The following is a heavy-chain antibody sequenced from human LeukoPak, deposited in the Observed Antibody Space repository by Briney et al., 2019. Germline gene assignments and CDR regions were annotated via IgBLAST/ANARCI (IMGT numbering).Heavy chain of an antibody. Sequence: PSETLSLTCTVSGGSISSYYWSWVRQPPGKGLEWIGHIYYSGSTNYNPSLKSRVTISVDTSKNQFSLKLSSVPAADTAVYYCARVPPYYYGSGSYNPAYYYYYYMDVWGKGTTVTVSS. J-gene: IGHJ6*03. CDR3: ARVPPYYYGSGSYNPAYYYYYYMDV. CDR2: IYYSGST. CDR1: GGSISSYY. D-gene: IGHD3-10*01. V-gene: IGHV4-59*01.